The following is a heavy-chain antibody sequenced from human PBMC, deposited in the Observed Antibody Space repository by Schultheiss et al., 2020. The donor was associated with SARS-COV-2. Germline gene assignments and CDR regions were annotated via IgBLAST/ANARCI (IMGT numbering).Heavy chain of an antibody. V-gene: IGHV4-34*01. CDR3: ARLSAYGMDV. CDR1: GGSLSGYY. J-gene: IGHJ6*02. CDR2: INHSGST. D-gene: IGHD3-3*01. Sequence: SETLSLTCAVYGGSLSGYYWNWIRQPPGKGLEWIGEINHSGSTRNNPSLKSRVTISVDTSKNQFSLKLSSVTAADTAVYYCARLSAYGMDVWGQGTTVTVSS.